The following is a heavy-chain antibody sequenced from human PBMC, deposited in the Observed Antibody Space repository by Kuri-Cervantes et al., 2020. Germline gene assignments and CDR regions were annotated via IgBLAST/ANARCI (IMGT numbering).Heavy chain of an antibody. CDR2: ISGSGGST. CDR3: ARDYCSSSSCYYTNWFDS. J-gene: IGHJ5*01. CDR1: GFTFSSYA. Sequence: ETLSLTCAASGFTFSSYAMSWVRQAPGKGLEWVSAISGSGGSTYYADSVKGRFTISRDNSKNTLYLQMNSLRAEDTAVYYCARDYCSSSSCYYTNWFDSWGQGTPVTVSS. V-gene: IGHV3-23*01. D-gene: IGHD2-2*01.